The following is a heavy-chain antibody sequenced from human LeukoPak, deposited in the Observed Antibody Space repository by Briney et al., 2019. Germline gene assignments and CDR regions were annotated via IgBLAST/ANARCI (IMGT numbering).Heavy chain of an antibody. D-gene: IGHD6-19*01. V-gene: IGHV3-48*03. J-gene: IGHJ4*02. CDR1: GFTFSSYE. CDR2: ISSSGSTI. Sequence: GGSLRLSCAASGFTFSSYEMNWVRQAPGKGLEWVSYISSSGSTIYYADSVKGRFTISRDNSKNTLYLQMNSLRAEDTAVYYCARDLTGSGWLDYWGQGTLVTVSS. CDR3: ARDLTGSGWLDY.